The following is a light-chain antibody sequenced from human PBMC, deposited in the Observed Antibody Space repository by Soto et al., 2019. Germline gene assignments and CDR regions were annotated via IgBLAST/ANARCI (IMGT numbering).Light chain of an antibody. CDR2: AAS. CDR3: QQLNSYPPG. J-gene: IGKJ3*01. V-gene: IGKV1-9*01. Sequence: IQLTQSPSSLSASVGDRVTITCRASQGISSYLAWYQQKPGKAPKLLIYAASTLKSGAPSRFSGSGSRTDFTLTISSLQPEDFATYYCQQLNSYPPGFGPGTKVDIK. CDR1: QGISSY.